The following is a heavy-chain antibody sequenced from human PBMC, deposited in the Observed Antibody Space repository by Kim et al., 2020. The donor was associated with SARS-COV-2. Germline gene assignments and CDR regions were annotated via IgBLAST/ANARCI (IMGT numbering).Heavy chain of an antibody. CDR1: GFSFSTYA. CDR2: ISGSGAGT. V-gene: IGHV3-23*01. J-gene: IGHJ6*02. D-gene: IGHD2-21*01. Sequence: GGSLRLSCAGSGFSFSTYAMSWVRQAPGKGLEWVSSISGSGAGTYYADSVKGRFTISRDNSKNTLYLQIIGLKVEDTAVYYCAAGVECSNYLYGMDVWG. CDR3: AAGVECSNYLYGMDV.